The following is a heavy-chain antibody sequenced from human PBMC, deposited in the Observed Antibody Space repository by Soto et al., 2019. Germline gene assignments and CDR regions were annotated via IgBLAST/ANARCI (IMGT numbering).Heavy chain of an antibody. CDR3: ARRTMGYCSGGSCYRESFDY. CDR1: GGSISSCY. CDR2: IYYSGST. Sequence: SETLSLTCTVSGGSISSCYWSWIRQPPGKGLEWIGYIYYSGSTNYNPSLKSRVTISVDTSKNQFSLKLSSVTAADTAVYYCARRTMGYCSGGSCYRESFDYWGQGTLVTVSS. J-gene: IGHJ4*02. V-gene: IGHV4-59*08. D-gene: IGHD2-15*01.